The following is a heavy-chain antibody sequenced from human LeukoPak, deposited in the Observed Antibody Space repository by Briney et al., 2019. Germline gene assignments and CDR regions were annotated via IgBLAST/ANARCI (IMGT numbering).Heavy chain of an antibody. D-gene: IGHD3-22*01. CDR3: ARAKYYYDSSGYYSYYFDY. CDR2: INHSGST. J-gene: IGHJ4*02. V-gene: IGHV4-34*01. Sequence: SETLSLTCAVYGGSFSGYYWSWIRQPPGKGLEWIGEINHSGSTNYNPSLKSRVTISVDTSKNQFSLKPSSVTAADTAVYYCARAKYYYDSSGYYSYYFDYWGQGTLVTVSS. CDR1: GGSFSGYY.